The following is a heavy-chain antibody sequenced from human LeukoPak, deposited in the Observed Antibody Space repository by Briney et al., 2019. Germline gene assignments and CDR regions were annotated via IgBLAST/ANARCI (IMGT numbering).Heavy chain of an antibody. CDR1: GGSISSSSYY. Sequence: SETLSLTCTVSGGSISSSSYYWGWIRQPPGQGLEGIGSLYYSGRTNYNPSLNSRVTITVDTYKYQFSLKLSSVAAADTAVYYCVRVYDSSGYYFDWGQGTLVTVSS. CDR3: VRVYDSSGYYFD. V-gene: IGHV4-39*01. J-gene: IGHJ4*02. CDR2: LYYSGRT. D-gene: IGHD3-22*01.